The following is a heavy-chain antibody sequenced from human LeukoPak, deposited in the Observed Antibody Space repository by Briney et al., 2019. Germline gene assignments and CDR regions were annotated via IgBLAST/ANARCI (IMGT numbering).Heavy chain of an antibody. CDR2: IRYDGSNK. Sequence: GGSLRLSCAASGFTFSSYGMHWVRQAPGKGLEWVAFIRYDGSNKYYADSVKGRFTISRDNSKNTLYLQMNSLRAEDTAVYYCAREGITMVRGVITQRNYYYYGMDVWGQGTTVTVSS. D-gene: IGHD3-10*01. CDR3: AREGITMVRGVITQRNYYYYGMDV. V-gene: IGHV3-30*02. CDR1: GFTFSSYG. J-gene: IGHJ6*02.